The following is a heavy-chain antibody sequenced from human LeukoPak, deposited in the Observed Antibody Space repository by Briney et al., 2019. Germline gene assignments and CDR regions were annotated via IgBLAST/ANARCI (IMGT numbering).Heavy chain of an antibody. D-gene: IGHD2-21*02. Sequence: SGGSLRLSCAASGFTFSSYWMNWVRQAPGKGLVWVSRIASDGSSTTYADSVKGRFSISRDNAKNTLYLQMNSLRVEDTAVYYCTSWGDTTAEYFQRWGQGTLATVSS. CDR1: GFTFSSYW. CDR2: IASDGSST. V-gene: IGHV3-74*01. J-gene: IGHJ1*01. CDR3: TSWGDTTAEYFQR.